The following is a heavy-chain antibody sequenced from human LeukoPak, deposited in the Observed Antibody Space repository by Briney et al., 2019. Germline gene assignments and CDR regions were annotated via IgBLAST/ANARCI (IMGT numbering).Heavy chain of an antibody. D-gene: IGHD6-13*01. Sequence: GGSLTLSCAASGLHFSSYSMNWLRPAPGKGLEGVSSINSSSSYIQYAAAVKGRFTITRDDAKTSLYLQMNSLRAEDTAVYYCAKDRWPPGYSSSCSTPLDFGYWGQGTLVTVS. V-gene: IGHV3-21*01. CDR3: AKDRWPPGYSSSCSTPLDFGY. J-gene: IGHJ4*02. CDR2: INSSSSYI. CDR1: GLHFSSYS.